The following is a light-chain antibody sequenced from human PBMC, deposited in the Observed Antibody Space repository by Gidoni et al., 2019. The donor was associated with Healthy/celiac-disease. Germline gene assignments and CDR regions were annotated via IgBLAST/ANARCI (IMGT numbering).Light chain of an antibody. CDR1: TGAVTSGYF. Sequence: QTVVTQEPSLTVSPGGTVTLTCASSTGAVTSGYFTSWFQQKPGHAPRALICNTDKKHSWTPARFSGSLLGGKAALTLSGVQPAGEADYYCLIYYGRARVFGGGTKLTVL. J-gene: IGLJ3*02. CDR2: NTD. CDR3: LIYYGRARV. V-gene: IGLV7-43*01.